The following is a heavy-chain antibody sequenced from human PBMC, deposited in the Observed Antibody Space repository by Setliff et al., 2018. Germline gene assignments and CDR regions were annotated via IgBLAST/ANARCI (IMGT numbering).Heavy chain of an antibody. D-gene: IGHD6-25*01. J-gene: IGHJ4*02. V-gene: IGHV1-2*06. CDR2: INPNSGAT. CDR3: ARDLYNSGSDY. CDR1: GYPFTDYY. Sequence: ASVKVSCKTSGYPFTDYYIHWVRQAPGQGLEWMGRINPNSGATNFAQKFQGRVTMTRDTSISTAYMDLSRLRSDDAAVYYCARDLYNSGSDYWGQGTLVTVSS.